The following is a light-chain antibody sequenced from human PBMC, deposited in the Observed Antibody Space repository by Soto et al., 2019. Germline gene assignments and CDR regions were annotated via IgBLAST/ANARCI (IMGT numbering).Light chain of an antibody. CDR1: QSVSSY. V-gene: IGKV3-11*01. Sequence: EIVLTKSPAILSMTTGERATLSCRASQSVSSYFAWYQQKPGQAPRLLIYDASNRATGVPARFSGSGSGTDFTLTISSLEPEDFAVYYCQQRRYWPVTFGQGTKVDIK. J-gene: IGKJ1*01. CDR2: DAS. CDR3: QQRRYWPVT.